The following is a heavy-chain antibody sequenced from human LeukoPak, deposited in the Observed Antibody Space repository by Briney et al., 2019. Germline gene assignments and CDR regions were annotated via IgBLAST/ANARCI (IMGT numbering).Heavy chain of an antibody. V-gene: IGHV3-23*01. CDR1: GFTFSSYA. CDR2: ISGSGGST. D-gene: IGHD3-9*01. J-gene: IGHJ3*02. CDR3: AKGHILTGPGPTTRAFDI. Sequence: PGGSLRLSCAASGFTFSSYAMSWVRQAPGKGLEWVSAISGSGGSTYYADSVKGRFTISRDNSKNTLYLQMNSLRAEDTAVYYCAKGHILTGPGPTTRAFDIWGQGTMVTVSS.